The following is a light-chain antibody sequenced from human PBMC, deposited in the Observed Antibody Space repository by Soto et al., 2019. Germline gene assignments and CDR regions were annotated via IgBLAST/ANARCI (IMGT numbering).Light chain of an antibody. CDR2: DVA. CDR1: SSDVGGSNF. V-gene: IGLV2-14*03. J-gene: IGLJ1*01. CDR3: VSYTSSTTYV. Sequence: QSALTQPASVSDSPGQSITISCTGTSSDVGGSNFVSWYQQHPGKPPKLIIYDVANRPSGVSNRFSGSKSGSTASLIISRLQPEDEADYYCVSYTSSTTYVLGTGTKGTVL.